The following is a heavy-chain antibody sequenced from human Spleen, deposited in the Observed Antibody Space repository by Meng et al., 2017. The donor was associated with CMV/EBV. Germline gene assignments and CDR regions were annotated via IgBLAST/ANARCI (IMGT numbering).Heavy chain of an antibody. CDR1: GFTFSTYS. J-gene: IGHJ4*02. Sequence: GESLKISCAASGFTFSTYSMNWVRQAPGRGLEWVSSITTGSGYIYYADSVKGRFTISRDNAKNSLYLQMNSLRAKDTAVYYCAREGGAALDYWGQGTLVTVSS. V-gene: IGHV3-21*01. CDR2: ITTGSGYI. CDR3: AREGGAALDY. D-gene: IGHD1-26*01.